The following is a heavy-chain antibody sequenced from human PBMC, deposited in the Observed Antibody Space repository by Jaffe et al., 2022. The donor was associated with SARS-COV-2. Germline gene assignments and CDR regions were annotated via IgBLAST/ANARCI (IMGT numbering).Heavy chain of an antibody. V-gene: IGHV3-23*01. J-gene: IGHJ4*02. CDR1: GFTFSSYA. Sequence: EVQLLESGGGLVQPGGSLRLSCAASGFTFSSYAMSWVRQAPGKGLEWVSAISGSGGSTYYADSVKGRFTISRDNSKNTLYLQMNSLRAEDTAVYYCAKDRHYYYDSSGHEGYWGQGTLVTVSS. D-gene: IGHD3-22*01. CDR2: ISGSGGST. CDR3: AKDRHYYYDSSGHEGY.